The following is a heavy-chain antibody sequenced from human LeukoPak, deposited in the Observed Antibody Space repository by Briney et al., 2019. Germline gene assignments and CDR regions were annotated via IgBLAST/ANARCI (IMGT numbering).Heavy chain of an antibody. CDR1: GFTFSSYA. J-gene: IGHJ4*02. V-gene: IGHV3-64*04. CDR3: ARVRVGYYFDY. D-gene: IGHD6-13*01. Sequence: PGGSLRLSCSASGFTFSSYAMHWVRQAPGKGLEYVSAISSNGGSTYYADSVKGRFTISRDNSKNTLYLQMNSLRAEDTAVYYCARVRVGYYFDYWGRGTLVTVSS. CDR2: ISSNGGST.